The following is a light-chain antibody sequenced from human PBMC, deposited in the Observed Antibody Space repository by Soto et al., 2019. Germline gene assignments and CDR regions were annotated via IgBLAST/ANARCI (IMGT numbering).Light chain of an antibody. J-gene: IGKJ4*01. CDR3: QQYNSWPLT. V-gene: IGKV3-15*01. CDR2: AAS. CDR1: QSVYSN. Sequence: ETVLTQSPATLSVSPGERATLSCRASQSVYSNLAWYQHKPGQAPRLLIYAASTRATGISARFSGSGSGTEFTLTISSLQSEDFAVYYCQQYNSWPLTFGGGTKVEIK.